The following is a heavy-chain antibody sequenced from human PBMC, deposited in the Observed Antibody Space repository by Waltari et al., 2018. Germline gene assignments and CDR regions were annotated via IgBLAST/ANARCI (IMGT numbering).Heavy chain of an antibody. CDR1: GGSFSGYY. V-gene: IGHV4-34*01. Sequence: QVQLQQWGAGLLKPSETLSLTCAVYGGSFSGYYWSWIRQPPGKGLEWIGEINHSGSTNYNPSLKSRVTIAVDTAKNQFSLKLSSVTAADTAVYYCARVGYSYGPSNRGMDVWGQGTTVTVSS. CDR2: INHSGST. J-gene: IGHJ6*02. D-gene: IGHD5-18*01. CDR3: ARVGYSYGPSNRGMDV.